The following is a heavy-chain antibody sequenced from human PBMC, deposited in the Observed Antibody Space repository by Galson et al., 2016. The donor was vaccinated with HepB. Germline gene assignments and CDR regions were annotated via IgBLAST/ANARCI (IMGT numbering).Heavy chain of an antibody. CDR1: GGSFRGYY. CDR2: INHSGSR. Sequence: SETLSLTCAVYGGSFRGYYWSWIRQPPGKGLEWIGEINHSGSRNYNPSLKSRVTISVDTSKNQFPLKLSSVTAADTAVYYCARRFNGSGSYRHWGQGTLVTVSS. J-gene: IGHJ4*02. D-gene: IGHD3-10*01. V-gene: IGHV4-34*01. CDR3: ARRFNGSGSYRH.